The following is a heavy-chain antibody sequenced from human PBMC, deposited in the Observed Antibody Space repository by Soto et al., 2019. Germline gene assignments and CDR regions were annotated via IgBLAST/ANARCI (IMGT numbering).Heavy chain of an antibody. Sequence: GGSLRLSCAASGITFSSYWMHWVRQAPGKGLVWVSRISSDGSSTTYADSVKGRFTVSRDNANNTLYLQMNSLRAEDTAVYYCAKGKLLLNYWGQGTLVTVSS. J-gene: IGHJ4*02. CDR3: AKGKLLLNY. CDR2: ISSDGSST. V-gene: IGHV3-74*01. D-gene: IGHD3-22*01. CDR1: GITFSSYW.